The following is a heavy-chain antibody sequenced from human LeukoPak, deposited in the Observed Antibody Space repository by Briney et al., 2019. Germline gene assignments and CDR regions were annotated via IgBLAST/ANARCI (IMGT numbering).Heavy chain of an antibody. CDR1: GFTFSSYG. D-gene: IGHD3-22*01. CDR3: VRDNYYDSSGYYSFDY. V-gene: IGHV3-30*03. J-gene: IGHJ4*02. CDR2: ISYDGSNK. Sequence: GGSLRLSCAASGFTFSSYGMHWVRQAPSKGLEWVAVISYDGSNKYYADSVKGRFTISRDNSKNTLYLQMNSQRTEDTAVYYCVRDNYYDSSGYYSFDYWGQGTLVTVSS.